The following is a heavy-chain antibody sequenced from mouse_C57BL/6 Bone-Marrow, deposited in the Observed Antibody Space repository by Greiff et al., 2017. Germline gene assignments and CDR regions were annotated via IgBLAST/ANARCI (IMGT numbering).Heavy chain of an antibody. CDR1: GYAFTNYL. V-gene: IGHV1-54*01. CDR2: INPGSGGT. CDR3: ARRDWDVVDY. Sequence: QVQLQQSGAELVRPGTSVKVSCKASGYAFTNYLIEWVKQRPGQGLEWIGVINPGSGGTNYNEKFKGKATLTADTSSSTAYMQLSSLTSEDSAVYFCARRDWDVVDYWGQGTTLTVSS. J-gene: IGHJ2*01. D-gene: IGHD4-1*01.